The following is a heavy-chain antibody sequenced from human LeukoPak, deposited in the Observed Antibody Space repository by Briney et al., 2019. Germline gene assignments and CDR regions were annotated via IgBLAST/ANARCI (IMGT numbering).Heavy chain of an antibody. J-gene: IGHJ4*02. CDR3: ASAKAVAGLDY. CDR2: INHSGST. V-gene: IGHV4-34*01. Sequence: SETLSLTCAVYGGSFSGYYWSWIRQPPGKGLEWIGEINHSGSTNYNPSLKSRVTISVDTSKNQFSLKLSSVTAADTAVYYCASAKAVAGLDYWGQGTLVTVSS. CDR1: GGSFSGYY. D-gene: IGHD6-19*01.